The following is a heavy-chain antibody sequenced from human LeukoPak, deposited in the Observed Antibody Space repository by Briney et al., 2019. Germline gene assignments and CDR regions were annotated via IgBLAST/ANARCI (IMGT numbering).Heavy chain of an antibody. CDR2: ISGSGGRT. V-gene: IGHV3-23*01. D-gene: IGHD4-17*01. CDR3: AKDTQYGALE. Sequence: GGSLRLSCAASGFTFSSYSMNWVRQAPGKGLEWVSDISGSGGRTYYADSVKGRFTISRDSSKNTLYLQMNSLRAEDTAVYYCAKDTQYGALEWGQGTLVTVSS. CDR1: GFTFSSYS. J-gene: IGHJ4*02.